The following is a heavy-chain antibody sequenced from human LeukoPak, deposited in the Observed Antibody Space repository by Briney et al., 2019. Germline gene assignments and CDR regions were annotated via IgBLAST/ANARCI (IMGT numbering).Heavy chain of an antibody. Sequence: PSETLSLTCTVSGGSISSYYWSWIRQPPGKGLEWIGYIYYSGSTNYNPSLKSRVTISVDTSKNQFSLKLSSVTAADTAVYYCASLIYGSGSYGPHYYYYGMDVWGQGTTDTVSS. D-gene: IGHD3-10*01. CDR1: GGSISSYY. CDR3: ASLIYGSGSYGPHYYYYGMDV. V-gene: IGHV4-59*08. J-gene: IGHJ6*02. CDR2: IYYSGST.